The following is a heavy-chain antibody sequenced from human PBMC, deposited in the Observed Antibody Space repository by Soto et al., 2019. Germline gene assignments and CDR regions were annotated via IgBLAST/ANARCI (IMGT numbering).Heavy chain of an antibody. CDR3: ARKGYIGNFGLDV. CDR1: GYTFTNYD. J-gene: IGHJ6*02. Sequence: ASVKVSCKASGYTFTNYDVAWVRRAPGQGLQWMGWISISKGKTYYVQSFQGRVTMTTDTVTTTGYMEVRSLRSDDTAVYYCARKGYIGNFGLDVWGQGTTVTVSS. V-gene: IGHV1-18*01. D-gene: IGHD5-12*01. CDR2: ISISKGKT.